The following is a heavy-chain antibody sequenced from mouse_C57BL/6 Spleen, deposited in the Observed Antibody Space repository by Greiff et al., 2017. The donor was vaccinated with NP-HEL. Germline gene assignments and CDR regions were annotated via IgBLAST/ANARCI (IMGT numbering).Heavy chain of an antibody. CDR1: GYTFTSYW. V-gene: IGHV1-69*01. CDR2: IDPSDSYT. Sequence: QVQLQQPGAELVMPGASVKLSCKASGYTFTSYWMHWVKQRPGQGLEWIGEIDPSDSYTNYNQKFKGKSTLTVDKSSSTAYMQLSSLTSEDSAVYYCARGDDGYSSYAMDYWGQGTSVTVSS. CDR3: ARGDDGYSSYAMDY. D-gene: IGHD2-3*01. J-gene: IGHJ4*01.